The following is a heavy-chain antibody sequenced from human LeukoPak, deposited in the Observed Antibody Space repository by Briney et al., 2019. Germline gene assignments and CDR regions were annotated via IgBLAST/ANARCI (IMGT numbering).Heavy chain of an antibody. V-gene: IGHV3-7*01. J-gene: IGHJ4*02. CDR1: GFTCSSYW. Sequence: PGGSLRLSGAASGFTCSSYWMTWVRQAPGKGLEWVANIKQDGGEKYYVDSVKGRFTISRDNAKNSLYQQMNSLRAEDTAVYYCASRMTTVSTRYFDYWGQGTLVTVSS. D-gene: IGHD4-17*01. CDR3: ASRMTTVSTRYFDY. CDR2: IKQDGGEK.